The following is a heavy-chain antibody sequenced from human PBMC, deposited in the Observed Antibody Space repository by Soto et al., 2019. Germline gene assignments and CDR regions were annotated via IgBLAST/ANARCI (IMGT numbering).Heavy chain of an antibody. Sequence: GGSLRLSCAASGFTFSSFAMSWVRQAPGKGLEWVATITGSGGSTYYADSVKGRFTISRDNSKNTLYLQMNSLRAEDTAVYYCANLVGATAFDYWGQGTLVTVS. J-gene: IGHJ4*02. D-gene: IGHD1-26*01. CDR1: GFTFSSFA. CDR3: ANLVGATAFDY. CDR2: ITGSGGST. V-gene: IGHV3-23*01.